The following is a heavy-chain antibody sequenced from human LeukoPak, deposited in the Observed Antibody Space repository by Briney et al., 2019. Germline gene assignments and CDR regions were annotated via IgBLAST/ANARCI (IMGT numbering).Heavy chain of an antibody. CDR1: GYSISSGYY. V-gene: IGHV4-38-2*02. D-gene: IGHD3-22*01. Sequence: SETLSLTCTVSGYSISSGYYWSWIRQPPGKGLEWIGEINHSGSTNYNPSLKSRVTISVDTSKNQFSLKLSSVTAADTAVYYCARKPYYYDSSGSPQPGTTYYFDYWGQGTLVTVSS. CDR2: INHSGST. J-gene: IGHJ4*02. CDR3: ARKPYYYDSSGSPQPGTTYYFDY.